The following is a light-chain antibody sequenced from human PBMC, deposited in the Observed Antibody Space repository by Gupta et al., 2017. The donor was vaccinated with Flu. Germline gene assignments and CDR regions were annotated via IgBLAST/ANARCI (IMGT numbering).Light chain of an antibody. Sequence: QSALTQPASVSGSPGQSLTISCTGTSSDVGGYNYVPWYQQHPGKAPKLMIYEVSNRPSGVSNRFSGSKSGNTASLTISGLQAEDEADYYCSSYKSSITYVFGTGTKVTVL. CDR3: SSYKSSITYV. CDR1: SSDVGGYNY. V-gene: IGLV2-14*01. J-gene: IGLJ1*01. CDR2: EVS.